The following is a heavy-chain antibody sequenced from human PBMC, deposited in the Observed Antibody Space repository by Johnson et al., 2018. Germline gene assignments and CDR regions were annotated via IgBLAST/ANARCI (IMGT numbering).Heavy chain of an antibody. V-gene: IGHV3-23*04. CDR1: GFTFSNYA. Sequence: VQLVQSGGGLVKPGGSLRLSCAASGFTFSNYAMTWVRQAPGKGLEWVLGISGSGGSTYYADSVRGRFTISRDNSKNSLYLQMNSLRDEDTAVYYCAKTQFVVVVAASVDYWGQGTLVTVSS. CDR2: ISGSGGST. D-gene: IGHD2-15*01. J-gene: IGHJ4*02. CDR3: AKTQFVVVVAASVDY.